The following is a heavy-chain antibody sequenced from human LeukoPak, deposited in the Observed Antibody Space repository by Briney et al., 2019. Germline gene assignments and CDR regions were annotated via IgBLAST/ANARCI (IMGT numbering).Heavy chain of an antibody. CDR1: GGSISSSSYY. CDR3: ARAGMIVTQIDY. CDR2: IYYSGST. D-gene: IGHD3-22*01. J-gene: IGHJ4*02. V-gene: IGHV4-39*07. Sequence: PSETLSLTCTVSGGSISSSSYYWGWIRQPPGKGLEWIGSIYYSGSTYYNPSLKSRVTISVDTSKNQFSLKLSSVTAADTAVYYCARAGMIVTQIDYWGQGTLVTVSS.